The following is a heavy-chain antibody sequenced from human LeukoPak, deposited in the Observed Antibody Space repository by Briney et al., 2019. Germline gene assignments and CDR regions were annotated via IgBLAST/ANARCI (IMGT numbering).Heavy chain of an antibody. CDR2: ISSSSSYI. D-gene: IGHD6-19*01. Sequence: GGSLRLSCAASGFTFSSYWMHWVRQAPGKGLEWVSSISSSSSYIYYADSVKGRFTISRDNAKNSLYLQMNSLRAEDTAVYYCARDPYSSGWYMSAFDIWGQGTMVTVSS. CDR1: GFTFSSYW. CDR3: ARDPYSSGWYMSAFDI. V-gene: IGHV3-21*01. J-gene: IGHJ3*02.